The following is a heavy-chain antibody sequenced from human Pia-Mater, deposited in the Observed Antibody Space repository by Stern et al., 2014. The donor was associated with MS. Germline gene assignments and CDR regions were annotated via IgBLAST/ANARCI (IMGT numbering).Heavy chain of an antibody. CDR2: ISNKVTGDYN. CDR3: ALLPRI. J-gene: IGHJ3*02. CDR1: GVTLSDHY. Sequence: EVQLLESGGGLVQPGGSLRLSCEVSGVTLSDHYMDWVRQAPGKGLEWVARISNKVTGDYNEYAASVQGTFSLPSNESETSLYLRMNSLKTEDTAVYYCALLPRIWGQGTLVTVSS. V-gene: IGHV3-72*01.